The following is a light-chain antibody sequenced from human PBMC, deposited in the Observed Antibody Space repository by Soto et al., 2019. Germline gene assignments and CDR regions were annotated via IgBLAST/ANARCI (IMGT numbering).Light chain of an antibody. CDR2: GAS. V-gene: IGKV3-15*01. Sequence: EIVVTQSPATLSVSPGERVTLSCRASQSVGSRVAWYQQKTGQAPRLLIYGASTRATGIPARFSGSGSGTMFSLTISSLQSDDFAFYFCQQYNNLPSSTFGQGTMLEIE. J-gene: IGKJ2*01. CDR1: QSVGSR. CDR3: QQYNNLPSST.